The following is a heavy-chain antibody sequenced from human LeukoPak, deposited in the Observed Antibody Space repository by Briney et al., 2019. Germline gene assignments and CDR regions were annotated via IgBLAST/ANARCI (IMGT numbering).Heavy chain of an antibody. J-gene: IGHJ2*01. V-gene: IGHV3-30*18. CDR1: GFTFSSSG. CDR3: AKDGLVGDYGDHGWYFDL. Sequence: GGSLRLSCAAFGFTFSSSGMHWVRQAPGKGLEWVAIISSDGSNKYYAESVKGRFTISRDNSKNTLFLQMNSLRAEDTAIYYCAKDGLVGDYGDHGWYFDLWGRGTLVTVSS. D-gene: IGHD4-17*01. CDR2: ISSDGSNK.